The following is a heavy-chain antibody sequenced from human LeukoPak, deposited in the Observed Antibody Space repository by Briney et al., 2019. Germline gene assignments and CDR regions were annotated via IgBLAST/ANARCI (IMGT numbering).Heavy chain of an antibody. J-gene: IGHJ3*02. Sequence: ASVKVSCKASGYTFTGYYMHWVRQAPGQGLEWMGWINPNSGGTNYAQKVQGRVTMTRDTSISTAYMDLSTLRPHDTAVYYCASRILWFGEPSASDDAFDIWGQGTMVTVSS. V-gene: IGHV1-2*02. CDR2: INPNSGGT. CDR1: GYTFTGYY. D-gene: IGHD3-10*01. CDR3: ASRILWFGEPSASDDAFDI.